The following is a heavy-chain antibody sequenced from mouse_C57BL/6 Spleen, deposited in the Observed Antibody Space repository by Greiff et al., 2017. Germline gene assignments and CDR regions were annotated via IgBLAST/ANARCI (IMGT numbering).Heavy chain of an antibody. CDR2: IDPSDSET. J-gene: IGHJ4*01. CDR3: ARSEYHAMDY. V-gene: IGHV1-52*01. CDR1: GYPFTSYW. Sequence: QVQLQQPGAELVRPGSSVKLSCKASGYPFTSYWMHWVTQRPIQGLEWIGNIDPSDSETHYNQKFKDKATLTVDKSSSTAYMQLSSLTSEDSAVYSCARSEYHAMDYWGQGTSVTVSS.